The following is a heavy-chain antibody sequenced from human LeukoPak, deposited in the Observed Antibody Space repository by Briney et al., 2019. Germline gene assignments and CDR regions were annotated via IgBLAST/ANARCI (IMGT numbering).Heavy chain of an antibody. CDR3: AKPSDYDILTGYYRDYYFDY. V-gene: IGHV3-48*01. CDR2: ISSSSSTI. J-gene: IGHJ4*02. D-gene: IGHD3-9*01. Sequence: GGSLRLSCAASGFTFSSYSMNWVRQAPGKGLEWVSYISSSSSTIYYADSVKGRFTISRDNSKNTLYLQMNSLRAEDTAVYYCAKPSDYDILTGYYRDYYFDYWGQGTLVTVSS. CDR1: GFTFSSYS.